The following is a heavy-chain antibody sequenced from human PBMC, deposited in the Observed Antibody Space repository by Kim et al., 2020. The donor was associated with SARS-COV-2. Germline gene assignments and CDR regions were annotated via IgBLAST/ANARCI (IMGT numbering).Heavy chain of an antibody. J-gene: IGHJ4*02. Sequence: GESLKISCKGSGYTFNDYWIGWVRQMPGKGLEWMGIIYPGDSDVTYSPSFQGQVTISVDSSITTAYLQWGSLKASDTAVYYCARRHFYGSGSHFGYWGQGTLVSVSS. CDR3: ARRHFYGSGSHFGY. V-gene: IGHV5-51*01. D-gene: IGHD3-10*01. CDR2: IYPGDSDV. CDR1: GYTFNDYW.